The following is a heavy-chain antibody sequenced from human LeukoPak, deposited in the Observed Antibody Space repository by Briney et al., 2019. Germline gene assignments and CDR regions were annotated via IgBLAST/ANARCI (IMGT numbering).Heavy chain of an antibody. D-gene: IGHD3-3*01. J-gene: IGHJ4*02. CDR2: IKQDGSEK. CDR3: ARESRDYDFWSGYYLGY. V-gene: IGHV3-7*01. CDR1: GFTFSSYW. Sequence: GGSLRLSCAASGFTFSSYWMSWVRQAPGKGLEWVANIKQDGSEKYYVDSVKGRFTISRDNAKNSLYLQMNSLRAEDTAVYYCARESRDYDFWSGYYLGYWGQGTLVTVSS.